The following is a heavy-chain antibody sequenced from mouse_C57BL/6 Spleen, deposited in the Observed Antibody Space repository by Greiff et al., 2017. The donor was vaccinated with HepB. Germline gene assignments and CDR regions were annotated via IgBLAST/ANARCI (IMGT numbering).Heavy chain of an antibody. V-gene: IGHV1-18*01. CDR2: INPNNGGT. Sequence: VVKPGASVKIPCKASGSTFTDYNMDWVKQSHGKSLEWIGDINPNNGGTIYNQKFKGKATLTVDKSSSTAYMELRSLTSEDTAVYYCARNPVNYVWYFDVWGTGTTVTVSS. CDR1: GSTFTDYN. D-gene: IGHD2-1*01. J-gene: IGHJ1*03. CDR3: ARNPVNYVWYFDV.